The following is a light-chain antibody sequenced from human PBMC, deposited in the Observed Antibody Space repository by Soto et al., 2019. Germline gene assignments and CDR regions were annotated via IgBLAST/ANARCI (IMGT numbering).Light chain of an antibody. Sequence: IVLTPSPATLSLSPGERATLSCRASQSVRNFLAWYQHTPGLAPRLLISDTSNRPTGIPARFSGSGSGTEFTLTISSLQPDDFATYYCQQYNSYSTFGQGTKVDIK. CDR1: QSVRNF. CDR2: DTS. J-gene: IGKJ1*01. V-gene: IGKV3-11*01. CDR3: QQYNSYST.